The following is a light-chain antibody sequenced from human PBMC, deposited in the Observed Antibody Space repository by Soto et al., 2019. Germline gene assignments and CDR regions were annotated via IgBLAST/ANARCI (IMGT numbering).Light chain of an antibody. V-gene: IGKV3-20*01. CDR1: QSVNSDY. Sequence: EIVLTQSPGTLSLVPGERATLSCRATQSVNSDYLAWYQQKPGQAPRLLIYIASRRATGIPDRFSGGGSGTDFTLTINRLEPEDFAVYYCQQYGTSPWTFGQGTKVEIK. CDR3: QQYGTSPWT. CDR2: IAS. J-gene: IGKJ1*01.